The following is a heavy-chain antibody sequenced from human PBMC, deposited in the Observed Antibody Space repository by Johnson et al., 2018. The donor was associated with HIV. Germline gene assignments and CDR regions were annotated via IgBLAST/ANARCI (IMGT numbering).Heavy chain of an antibody. CDR2: ISYDGSNK. Sequence: QVHLVESGGGLVQPGGSLRLSCAASGFTFSDYAMHWVRQAPGKGLEWVAVISYDGSNKYYADSVKGRFTISRDNSKNTLYLQMNSLRVEDTAVYYCASEVRGVLDILGQGTMVTVSS. V-gene: IGHV3-30*14. D-gene: IGHD3-10*01. J-gene: IGHJ3*02. CDR3: ASEVRGVLDI. CDR1: GFTFSDYA.